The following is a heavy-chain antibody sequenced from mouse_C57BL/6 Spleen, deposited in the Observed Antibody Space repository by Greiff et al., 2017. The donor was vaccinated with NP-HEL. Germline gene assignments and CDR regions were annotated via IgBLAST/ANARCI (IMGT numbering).Heavy chain of an antibody. J-gene: IGHJ4*01. CDR3: ARRFYSNYDYYAMDY. D-gene: IGHD2-5*01. V-gene: IGHV1-18*01. Sequence: VQLQQSGPELVKPGASVKIPCKASGYTFTDYNMDWVKQSHGKSLEWIGDINPNNGGTIYNQKFKGKATLTVDKSSSTAYMELRSLTSEDTAVYYCARRFYSNYDYYAMDYWGQGTSVTVSS. CDR2: INPNNGGT. CDR1: GYTFTDYN.